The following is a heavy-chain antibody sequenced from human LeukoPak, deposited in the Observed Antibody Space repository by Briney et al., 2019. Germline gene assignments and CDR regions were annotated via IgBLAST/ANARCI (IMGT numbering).Heavy chain of an antibody. J-gene: IGHJ3*02. Sequence: SVKVSCKASGGTFSSYAISWVRQAPGQGLEWMGRIIPILGIANYAQKFQGRVTITADKSTSTAYMELSSLRSEDTAVYYCARPHMVRGVIMGYASDIWGQGTMVTVSS. V-gene: IGHV1-69*04. CDR2: IIPILGIA. D-gene: IGHD3-10*01. CDR1: GGTFSSYA. CDR3: ARPHMVRGVIMGYASDI.